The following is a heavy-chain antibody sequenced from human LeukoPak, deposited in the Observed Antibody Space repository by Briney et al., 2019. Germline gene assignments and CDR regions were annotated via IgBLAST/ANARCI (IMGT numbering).Heavy chain of an antibody. CDR1: GFTFTHAW. Sequence: KTGGSLRLSCAASGFTFTHAWMTWVRQAPGKGLEWVGRIKSKSDGETTDYAAPVKDRFIISRDDSKDILYLQMNSLKTGDTAVYFCTTSPHYNWHDVGDTRPVDYWGQGTLVSVSS. V-gene: IGHV3-15*01. J-gene: IGHJ4*02. D-gene: IGHD1-1*01. CDR3: TTSPHYNWHDVGDTRPVDY. CDR2: IKSKSDGETT.